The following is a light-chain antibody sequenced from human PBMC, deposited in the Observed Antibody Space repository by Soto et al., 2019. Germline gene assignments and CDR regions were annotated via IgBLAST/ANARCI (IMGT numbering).Light chain of an antibody. CDR2: WAS. Sequence: DIVMTQSPDSLAVSLGERATINCKSSQSVLYNSNNKNYLAWYQQKPGQPPKLLIYWASSRKSGVPDRFSGGVARTDFPLTISALQAEDVAVYYCQQYYSTPYTFGQGTKLGIK. CDR3: QQYYSTPYT. CDR1: QSVLYNSNNKNY. J-gene: IGKJ2*01. V-gene: IGKV4-1*01.